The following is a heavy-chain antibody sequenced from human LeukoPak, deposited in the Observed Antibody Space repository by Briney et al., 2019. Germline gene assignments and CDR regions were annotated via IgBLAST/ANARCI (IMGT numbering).Heavy chain of an antibody. Sequence: SETLSLTCTVSGGSISGSSYYWGWIRQPPGKGLEWIGSIYYSGSTYYNPSLKSRVTISVDTSKNQFSLKLSSVTAADTAVYYCARTTEGYCRGRSCYSYYYYMDVWGKGTTVTVSS. CDR2: IYYSGST. D-gene: IGHD2-15*01. CDR1: GGSISGSSYY. CDR3: ARTTEGYCRGRSCYSYYYYMDV. V-gene: IGHV4-39*07. J-gene: IGHJ6*03.